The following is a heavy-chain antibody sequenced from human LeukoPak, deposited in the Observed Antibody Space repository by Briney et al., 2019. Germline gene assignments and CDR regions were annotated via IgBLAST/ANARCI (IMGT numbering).Heavy chain of an antibody. CDR1: GYTFTSYD. J-gene: IGHJ4*02. V-gene: IGHV1-8*01. D-gene: IGHD6-13*01. CDR2: MNPNSGNT. CDR3: ARAASYSSSGKTRKNYYFDY. Sequence: GASVKVSCKASGYTFTSYDINWVRQATGQGLEWMGWMNPNSGNTGYAQKFQGRVTMTRNTSISTAYMELSSLRSEDTAAYYCARAASYSSSGKTRKNYYFDYWGQGTLVTVSS.